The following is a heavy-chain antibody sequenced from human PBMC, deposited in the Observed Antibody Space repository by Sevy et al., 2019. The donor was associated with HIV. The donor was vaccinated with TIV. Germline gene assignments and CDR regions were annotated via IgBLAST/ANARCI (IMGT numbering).Heavy chain of an antibody. J-gene: IGHJ4*02. D-gene: IGHD3-9*01. CDR3: ARAFPNILTGYYDY. V-gene: IGHV1-69*13. CDR2: IIPLFGTT. Sequence: ASVKVSCKASGDTFSIYGISWVRQAPGQGLEWMGGIIPLFGTTNNAQKFHDRVTFTADESTSTAYMELSSLRSEDTAMYYCARAFPNILTGYYDYWGQGTLVTVSS. CDR1: GDTFSIYG.